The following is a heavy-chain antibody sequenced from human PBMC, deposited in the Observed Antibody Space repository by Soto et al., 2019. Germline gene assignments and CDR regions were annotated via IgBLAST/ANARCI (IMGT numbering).Heavy chain of an antibody. J-gene: IGHJ6*02. V-gene: IGHV1-69*05. CDR2: IIPIFGTA. CDR1: GGTFSSYA. Sequence: ASVKVSCKASGGTFSSYAISWVRQAPGQGLEWMGGIIPIFGTANYAQKFQGRVTITTDKSTSTAYMELSSLRSEDTAVYYCARLRRDYGSGSYYYYYYGMDVWGQGTTVTVPS. CDR3: ARLRRDYGSGSYYYYYYGMDV. D-gene: IGHD3-10*01.